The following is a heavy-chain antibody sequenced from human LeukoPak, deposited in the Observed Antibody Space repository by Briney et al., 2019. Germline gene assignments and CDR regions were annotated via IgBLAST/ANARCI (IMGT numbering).Heavy chain of an antibody. D-gene: IGHD3-22*01. CDR2: ISSSSSTI. J-gene: IGHJ4*02. CDR1: GFTFSSYS. V-gene: IGHV3-48*04. Sequence: GGSLRLSCAASGFTFSSYSMNWVRQAPGKGLEWVPYISSSSSTIYYADSVKGRFTISRDNAKNSLYLQMNSLRAEDTAVYYCARARDYYDSSGYPDYWGQGTLVTVSS. CDR3: ARARDYYDSSGYPDY.